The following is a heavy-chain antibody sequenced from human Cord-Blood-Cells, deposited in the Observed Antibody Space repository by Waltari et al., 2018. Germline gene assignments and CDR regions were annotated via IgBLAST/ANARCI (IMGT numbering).Heavy chain of an antibody. D-gene: IGHD6-6*01. Sequence: QLQLQESGPGLVKPSETLSLTYTVSGGSISSSSYYWGWIRQPPGKGLEWIGSIYYSGSTYYNPSLKSRVTISVDTSKNQFSLKLSSVTAADTAVYYCARQYSSSSRYFDYWGQGTLVTVSS. V-gene: IGHV4-39*01. J-gene: IGHJ4*02. CDR2: IYYSGST. CDR3: ARQYSSSSRYFDY. CDR1: GGSISSSSYY.